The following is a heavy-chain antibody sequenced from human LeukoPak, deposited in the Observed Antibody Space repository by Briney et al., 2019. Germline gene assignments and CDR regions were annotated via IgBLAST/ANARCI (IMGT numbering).Heavy chain of an antibody. Sequence: GGSLRLSCAASGFTFSNAWMSWVRQAPGKGLEWVGRIKSKTDGGTTDYAAPVKGRFTISRDDSKNTPYLQMNSLKTEDTAVYYCTTDFPPRIALTPVLNWFDPWGQGTLVTVSS. V-gene: IGHV3-15*01. CDR3: TTDFPPRIALTPVLNWFDP. D-gene: IGHD6-13*01. J-gene: IGHJ5*02. CDR2: IKSKTDGGTT. CDR1: GFTFSNAW.